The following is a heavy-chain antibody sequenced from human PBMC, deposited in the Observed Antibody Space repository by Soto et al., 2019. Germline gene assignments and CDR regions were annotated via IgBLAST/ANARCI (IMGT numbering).Heavy chain of an antibody. V-gene: IGHV2-5*02. CDR3: AHRGLNSGFRSYYFDY. CDR1: GFSLSTSGVG. CDR2: IYWDDDK. D-gene: IGHD5-12*01. Sequence: QITLKESGPTLMKPTQTLTLTCTFSGFSLSTSGVGVGWIRQPPGKALEWLALIYWDDDKRYSPSLKSRLTITKDTSKNQVVLTMTNMDPVDTATYYCAHRGLNSGFRSYYFDYWGQGTLVTVSS. J-gene: IGHJ4*02.